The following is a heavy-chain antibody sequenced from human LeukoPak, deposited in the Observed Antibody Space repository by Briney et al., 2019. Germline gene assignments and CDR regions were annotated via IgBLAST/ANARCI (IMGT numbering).Heavy chain of an antibody. Sequence: SETLSLTCTVSGGSISNYYWTWIRQPPGKGLEWIGYIYNSGSTSYNPSLKSRVTISVDTSKNQFSLKLTSVTAADTAVYYCARGVGSGYTDDWGQGTLVTVSS. J-gene: IGHJ4*02. D-gene: IGHD3-22*01. CDR1: GGSISNYY. CDR3: ARGVGSGYTDD. CDR2: IYNSGST. V-gene: IGHV4-59*01.